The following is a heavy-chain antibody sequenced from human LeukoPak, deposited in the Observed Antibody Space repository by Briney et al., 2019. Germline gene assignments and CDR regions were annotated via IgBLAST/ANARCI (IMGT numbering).Heavy chain of an antibody. D-gene: IGHD3-9*01. V-gene: IGHV6-1*01. CDR3: ARDLYYDILTGDYYYYGMDV. Sequence: SQTLSLTCALSGDSVSSNSAAWNWIRPSPSRGLEWLGRTYYRSKWYNDYAVSVKSRITINTDTSKNQFSLQLNSVTPEDTAVYYCARDLYYDILTGDYYYYGMDVWGKGTTVTVSS. CDR2: TYYRSKWYN. CDR1: GDSVSSNSAA. J-gene: IGHJ6*04.